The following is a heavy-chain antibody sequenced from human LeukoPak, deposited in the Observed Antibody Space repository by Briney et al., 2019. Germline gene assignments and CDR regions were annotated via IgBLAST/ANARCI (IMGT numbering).Heavy chain of an antibody. V-gene: IGHV3-49*04. CDR1: AFTFGDYA. CDR3: TRAQTEVGAKYYFDY. D-gene: IGHD1-26*01. Sequence: PGRSLRLSCTASAFTFGDYAMNWVRQAPGKGLEWVGFVRSEPYGATTEYAASVKGRFTISRDDSSSIAYLQMNSLKIEDTAVYFCTRAQTEVGAKYYFDYWGQGTLVTVSS. J-gene: IGHJ4*02. CDR2: VRSEPYGATT.